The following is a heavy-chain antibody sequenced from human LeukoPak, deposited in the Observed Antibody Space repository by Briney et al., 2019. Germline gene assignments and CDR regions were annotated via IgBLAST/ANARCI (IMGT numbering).Heavy chain of an antibody. Sequence: GASVKVSCKASGYTFTGYYMHWVRQAPGQGLEWMGWINPNSGGTNYAQKFQGGVTMTRDTSISTAYMELSRLRSDDTAVYYCARALGMAAAGAFDYWGQGTLVTVSS. CDR2: INPNSGGT. CDR3: ARALGMAAAGAFDY. V-gene: IGHV1-2*02. D-gene: IGHD6-13*01. CDR1: GYTFTGYY. J-gene: IGHJ4*02.